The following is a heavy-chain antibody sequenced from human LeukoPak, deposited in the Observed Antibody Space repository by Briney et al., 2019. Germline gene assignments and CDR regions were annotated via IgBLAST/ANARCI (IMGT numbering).Heavy chain of an antibody. D-gene: IGHD2-21*02. CDR2: IYYRGNT. CDR1: GGSIITESYY. Sequence: KSSETLSLTCTVSGGSIITESYYWGWIRQSPGEGLEWIGSIYYRGNTYYNPSLKSRVTISVDTSKSQFSLKLSSVTAADTALYYCARDRAAYCGGDCVDAFDIWGQGTMVTVSS. CDR3: ARDRAAYCGGDCVDAFDI. V-gene: IGHV4-39*07. J-gene: IGHJ3*02.